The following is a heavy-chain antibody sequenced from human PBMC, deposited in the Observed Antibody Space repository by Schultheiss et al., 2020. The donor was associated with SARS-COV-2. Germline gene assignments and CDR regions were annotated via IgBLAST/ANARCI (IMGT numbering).Heavy chain of an antibody. CDR3: ARDDYMGAGHDY. V-gene: IGHV4-38-2*02. J-gene: IGHJ4*02. CDR2: IYYSGST. Sequence: SETLSLTCTVSGYSISSGYYWGWIRQPPGKGLEWIGYIYYSGSTYYNPSLKSRVTISVDTSKNQFSLKLSSVTAADTAVYYCARDDYMGAGHDYWGQGTLVTVSS. D-gene: IGHD1-26*01. CDR1: GYSISSGYY.